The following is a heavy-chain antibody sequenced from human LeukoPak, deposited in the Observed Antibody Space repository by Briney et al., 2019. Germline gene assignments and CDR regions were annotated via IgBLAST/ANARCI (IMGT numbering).Heavy chain of an antibody. CDR2: ISSSSSYI. Sequence: GGSLRLSCAASGFTFSNYSMNWVRQAPGKGLEWVSSISSSSSYIYYADSVKGRFTISRDNAKNSLYLQMNSLRAEDTAVYYCASGLITMIVAYDAFDIWGQGTMVTVSS. J-gene: IGHJ3*02. V-gene: IGHV3-21*01. CDR1: GFTFSNYS. D-gene: IGHD3-22*01. CDR3: ASGLITMIVAYDAFDI.